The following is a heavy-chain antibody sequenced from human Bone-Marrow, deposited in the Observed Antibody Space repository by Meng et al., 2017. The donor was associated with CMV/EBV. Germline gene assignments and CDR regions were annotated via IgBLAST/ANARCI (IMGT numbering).Heavy chain of an antibody. Sequence: GESLKISRAASGFTFDDYGMSWVRQAPGKGLEWVSGINWNGGSTGYADSVKGRFTISRDNAKNSLYLQMNSLRAEDTAVYYCARGWGYCSSTSCYTNYYYYGMDVWGQGTTVTVSS. CDR1: GFTFDDYG. D-gene: IGHD2-2*01. J-gene: IGHJ6*02. CDR2: INWNGGST. V-gene: IGHV3-20*04. CDR3: ARGWGYCSSTSCYTNYYYYGMDV.